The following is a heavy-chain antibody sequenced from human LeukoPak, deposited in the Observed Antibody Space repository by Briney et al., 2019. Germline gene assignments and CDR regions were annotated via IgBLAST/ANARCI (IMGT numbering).Heavy chain of an antibody. V-gene: IGHV3-11*01. CDR3: ARDGSRLSGDYYFDS. CDR1: KFSLRDCY. CDR2: IGGSDTRI. D-gene: IGHD6-25*01. J-gene: IGHJ4*02. Sequence: GGSLRLSCAASKFSLRDCYMNWIRQAPGKGLEWVSYIGGSDTRIKYADSVKGRFTISRDNAKNSLYLQMNSLRAEDTAVYYCARDGSRLSGDYYFDSWGQGTLVTVSS.